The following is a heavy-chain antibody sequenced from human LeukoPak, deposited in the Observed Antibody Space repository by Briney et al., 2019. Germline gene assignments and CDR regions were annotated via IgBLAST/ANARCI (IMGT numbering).Heavy chain of an antibody. V-gene: IGHV1-18*01. CDR3: ARVADTAMVTGWFDP. J-gene: IGHJ5*02. Sequence: ASVKVSCKASSYIFTNYGISWVRQAPGQGLEWMGWISVYNGNTNYAQKFQGRVTMTTDTSTNTAYMELRSLRSDDTAVYYCARVADTAMVTGWFDPWGQGTLVTVSS. CDR2: ISVYNGNT. CDR1: SYIFTNYG. D-gene: IGHD5-18*01.